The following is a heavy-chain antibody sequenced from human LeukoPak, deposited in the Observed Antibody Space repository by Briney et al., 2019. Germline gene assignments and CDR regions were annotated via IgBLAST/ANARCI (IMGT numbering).Heavy chain of an antibody. CDR3: ARVAGYCSSTSCYSEGTLDY. Sequence: SVKVSCKASGGTFGSYAISWVRQAPGQGLEWMGRIIPILGIANYAQKFQGRVTITADKSTSTAYMELSSLRSEDTAVYYCARVAGYCSSTSCYSEGTLDYWGQGTLVTVSS. CDR2: IIPILGIA. J-gene: IGHJ4*02. D-gene: IGHD2-2*02. CDR1: GGTFGSYA. V-gene: IGHV1-69*04.